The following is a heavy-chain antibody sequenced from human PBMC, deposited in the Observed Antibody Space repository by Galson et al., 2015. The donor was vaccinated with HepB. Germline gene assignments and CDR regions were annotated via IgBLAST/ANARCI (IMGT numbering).Heavy chain of an antibody. Sequence: SETLSLTCSVSGDSSTSYKWSWIRQPPGKGLEWIGYIYWSGSTNYNPSLKSRVTISVETSKSQFSLHLSSVTAADTAVYYCAREWSAFDMWGQGTMVTVSS. V-gene: IGHV4-59*01. D-gene: IGHD2-8*01. CDR2: IYWSGST. CDR3: AREWSAFDM. J-gene: IGHJ3*02. CDR1: GDSSTSYK.